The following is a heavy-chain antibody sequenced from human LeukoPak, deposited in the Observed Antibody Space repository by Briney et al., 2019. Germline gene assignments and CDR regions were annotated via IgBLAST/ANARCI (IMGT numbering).Heavy chain of an antibody. CDR2: IHYSGSP. Sequence: SETLSLTCTVSGVSISSYYWTWIRQPPGKGLEWIGNIHYSGSPNYNPSLKSRVTMSLDTSKNQFSLKLSSVTAADTAVYYCARPVDSSIWHDALDIWGQGTVVTVSS. D-gene: IGHD3-3*02. V-gene: IGHV4-59*08. CDR1: GVSISSYY. CDR3: ARPVDSSIWHDALDI. J-gene: IGHJ3*02.